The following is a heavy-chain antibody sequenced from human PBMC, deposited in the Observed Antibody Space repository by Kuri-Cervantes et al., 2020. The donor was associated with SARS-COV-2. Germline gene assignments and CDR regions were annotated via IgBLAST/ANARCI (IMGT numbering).Heavy chain of an antibody. CDR3: ARHGFGWDFANWFDP. D-gene: IGHD6-19*01. J-gene: IGHJ5*02. CDR1: GGSISGYY. V-gene: IGHV4-34*01. Sequence: ESLKISCAVYGGSISGYYWNWIRQPPGKGLEWIGEIYHGLTTNYNSSLKSRVTISVDTSKNQFSLKLSSVTAADTAVYYCARHGFGWDFANWFDPWGQGTLVTVSS. CDR2: IYHGLTT.